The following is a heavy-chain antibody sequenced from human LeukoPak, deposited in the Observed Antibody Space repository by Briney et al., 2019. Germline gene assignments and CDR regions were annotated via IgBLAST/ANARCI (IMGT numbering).Heavy chain of an antibody. D-gene: IGHD4-11*01. Sequence: GGSLRLSCAASGFPLSRSAMSWVRQAPGKGLEWVSNISGSGSGGSTYYADSVKGRFTISRDNDKNSLYLQMNSLRAEDTAVYYCAGEGDYSNYIRPGYYYYYYMDVWGKGTTVTVSS. J-gene: IGHJ6*03. CDR1: GFPLSRSA. CDR3: AGEGDYSNYIRPGYYYYYYMDV. CDR2: ISGSGSGGST. V-gene: IGHV3-23*01.